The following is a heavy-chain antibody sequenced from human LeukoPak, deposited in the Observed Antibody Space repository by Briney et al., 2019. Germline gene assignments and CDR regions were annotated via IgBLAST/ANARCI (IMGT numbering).Heavy chain of an antibody. CDR1: GFTFSGST. V-gene: IGHV3-73*01. D-gene: IGHD1-14*01. Sequence: PGGSLRLSCAASGFTFSGSTMHWVRQASGKGLEWVGRIRSKANNYATAYATSVKGRFTLSRDDSKNTAYLQMNSLKTEDTAVYYCATQQGGNPAYWGQGTLVTVSS. CDR3: ATQQGGNPAY. J-gene: IGHJ4*02. CDR2: IRSKANNYAT.